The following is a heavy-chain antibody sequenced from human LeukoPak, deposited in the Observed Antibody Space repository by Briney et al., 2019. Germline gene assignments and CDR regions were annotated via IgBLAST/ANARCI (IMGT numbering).Heavy chain of an antibody. CDR3: AKGETVPWNY. J-gene: IGHJ4*02. CDR2: IYSDAST. V-gene: IGHV3-53*01. D-gene: IGHD4-17*01. CDR1: GFTVSSNY. Sequence: GCLRLSCADSGFTVSSNYMSLVGQAPGKGLEWVSVIYSDASTYHADSMKGRFTISRDNSKNRLYLQMNSLRAEDTAVYYCAKGETVPWNYWGQGTLVTVP.